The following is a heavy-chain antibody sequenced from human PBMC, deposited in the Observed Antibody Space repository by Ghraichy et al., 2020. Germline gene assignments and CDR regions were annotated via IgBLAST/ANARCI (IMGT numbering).Heavy chain of an antibody. CDR2: INHSGSA. J-gene: IGHJ4*02. CDR3: ARGRSYYYGSGTYHY. CDR1: GGSFSGYY. D-gene: IGHD3-10*01. Sequence: SETLSLTCAVYGGSFSGYYWSWIRQPPGKGLEWIGEINHSGSANYNPSLKSRVTISVDTSKNQYSLKLSSVTAADTAVYYCARGRSYYYGSGTYHYWGQGTLVTVSS. V-gene: IGHV4-34*01.